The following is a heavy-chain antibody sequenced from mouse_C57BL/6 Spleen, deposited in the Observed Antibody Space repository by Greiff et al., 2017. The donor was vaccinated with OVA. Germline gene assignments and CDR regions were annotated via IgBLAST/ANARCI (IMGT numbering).Heavy chain of an antibody. CDR3: AREGDSSGSLAY. J-gene: IGHJ3*01. Sequence: VQLQQPGAELVRPGSSVKLSCKASGYTFTSYWMHWVKQRPIQGLEWIGNIDPSDSETHYNQKFKDKATLTVDKSSSTAYMQLSSLTSEDSAVYYCAREGDSSGSLAYWGQGTLVTVSA. V-gene: IGHV1-52*01. CDR1: GYTFTSYW. D-gene: IGHD3-2*02. CDR2: IDPSDSET.